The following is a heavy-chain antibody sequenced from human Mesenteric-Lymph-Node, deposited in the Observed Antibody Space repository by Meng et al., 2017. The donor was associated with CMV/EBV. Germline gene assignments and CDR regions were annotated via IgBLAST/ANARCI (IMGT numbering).Heavy chain of an antibody. CDR2: VHHSGTT. CDR3: ARRGNYDSDYSEY. J-gene: IGHJ4*02. CDR1: GDSISNSTYY. V-gene: IGHV4-39*01. Sequence: QFHRQESGPGLVKPSETLSLSCIVSGDSISNSTYYWTWIRQPPGKGLEWIGSVHHSGTTYYNPSLKGRLTISVDTSANLFSLRLTTVTAADTATYYCARRGNYDSDYSEYWGQGTLVTVSS. D-gene: IGHD3-22*01.